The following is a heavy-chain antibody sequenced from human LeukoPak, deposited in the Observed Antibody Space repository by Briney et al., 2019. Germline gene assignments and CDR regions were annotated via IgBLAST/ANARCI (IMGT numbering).Heavy chain of an antibody. CDR1: GFNFSSYA. D-gene: IGHD2-2*01. CDR2: IICSCVST. V-gene: IGHV3-23*01. Sequence: PGASLRLSCAASGFNFSSYAMSWVRQAPGKGPEVVSAIICSCVSTYFADSLKGRFNISRDNSKNTLYLQMNSLRAEDAAVYYCAKDQIVVVPAGLDYWGQGTLVTVSS. J-gene: IGHJ4*02. CDR3: AKDQIVVVPAGLDY.